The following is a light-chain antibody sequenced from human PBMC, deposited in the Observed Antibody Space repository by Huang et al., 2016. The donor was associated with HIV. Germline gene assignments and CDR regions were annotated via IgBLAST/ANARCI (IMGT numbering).Light chain of an antibody. CDR3: QQSYSTPLT. CDR1: QSISSY. V-gene: IGKV1-39*01. CDR2: AAS. Sequence: DIQMTQSPSSLSASVGDRVIITCRASQSISSYLNWYQQKPGKAPKLLIYAASTLQSGVPSRFSGSTSGTDFTLTISSLQPEDFATDYCQQSYSTPLTFGGGTRVEI. J-gene: IGKJ4*01.